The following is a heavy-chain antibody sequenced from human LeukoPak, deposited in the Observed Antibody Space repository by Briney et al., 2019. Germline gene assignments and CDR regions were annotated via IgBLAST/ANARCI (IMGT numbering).Heavy chain of an antibody. J-gene: IGHJ5*02. CDR3: ARWNEYSSSSAPP. V-gene: IGHV4-30-2*01. CDR2: IYHSGST. D-gene: IGHD6-6*01. Sequence: PSETLSLTCTVSGGSISSGGYYWSWIRQPPGKGLEWIGYIYHSGSTYYSPSLKSRVTISVDRSKNQFSLKLSSVTAADTAVYYCARWNEYSSSSAPPWGQGTLVTVSS. CDR1: GGSISSGGYY.